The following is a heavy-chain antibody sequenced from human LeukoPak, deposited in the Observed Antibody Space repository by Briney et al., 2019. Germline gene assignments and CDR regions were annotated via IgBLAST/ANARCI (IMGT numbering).Heavy chain of an antibody. V-gene: IGHV5-51*01. CDR3: ARHRVISGTSLMNPYGAFDI. J-gene: IGHJ3*02. D-gene: IGHD3-16*01. Sequence: GESLKISCKGSGYSFTSYWIGWVRQMPGKGLEWMGIIYPGDSDTRYSPSFQGQVTISADKSISTAYLQWSSLKASDTAMYYCARHRVISGTSLMNPYGAFDIWGQGTMVTVSS. CDR2: IYPGDSDT. CDR1: GYSFTSYW.